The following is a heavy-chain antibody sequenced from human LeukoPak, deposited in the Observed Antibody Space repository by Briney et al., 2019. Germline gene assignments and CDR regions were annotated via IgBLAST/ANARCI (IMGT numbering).Heavy chain of an antibody. CDR2: ISGSGGGA. D-gene: IGHD3-10*01. CDR1: RFTFSSYA. J-gene: IGHJ4*02. CDR3: ALYYYGSGSYFPHYFDY. V-gene: IGHV3-23*01. Sequence: GGSLRLSCAASRFTFSSYAMSWVRQAPGKGLEWVSAISGSGGGAYYADSVKGRFTVSRDNSKNTLYLQMNTLRAEDTAVYYCALYYYGSGSYFPHYFDYWGQGTLVTVSS.